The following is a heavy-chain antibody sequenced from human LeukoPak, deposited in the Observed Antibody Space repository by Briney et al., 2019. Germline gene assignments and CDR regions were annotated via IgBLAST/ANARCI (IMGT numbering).Heavy chain of an antibody. Sequence: GGSLRLSCAASGFTFRNYGMSWVRQAPGKGLEWVSGTIGSGDSRFYADPVEGRFTISRDNSRNTLYLHMNSPRVDDTAVYYCATLYNDKGDYWGQGALVAVSS. CDR1: GFTFRNYG. V-gene: IGHV3-23*01. CDR3: ATLYNDKGDY. D-gene: IGHD5-24*01. CDR2: TIGSGDSR. J-gene: IGHJ4*02.